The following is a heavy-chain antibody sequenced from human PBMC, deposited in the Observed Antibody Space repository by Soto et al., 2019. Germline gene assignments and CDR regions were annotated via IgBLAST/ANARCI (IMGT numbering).Heavy chain of an antibody. Sequence: QVQLVESGGGVVQPGRSLRLSCAASGFTFSSYAMHWVRQAPGKGLEWVAVISYDGSNKYYADSVKGRFTISRDNSKNTRYLLMNSLRAVVTAVYYCAREPGPYYYDSSGYFFDLWGLGTLVTVSS. CDR2: ISYDGSNK. CDR3: AREPGPYYYDSSGYFFDL. D-gene: IGHD3-22*01. V-gene: IGHV3-30-3*01. CDR1: GFTFSSYA. J-gene: IGHJ2*01.